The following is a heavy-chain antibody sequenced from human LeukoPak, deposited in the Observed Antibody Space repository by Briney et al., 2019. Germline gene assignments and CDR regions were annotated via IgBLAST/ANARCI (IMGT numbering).Heavy chain of an antibody. CDR3: AATRKGRDGYNSNFDY. Sequence: SSETLSLTCIVSGGSISSYYWSWIRQPPGKGLEWIGYIYYSGSTNYNPSLKSRVTISVDTSKNQFSLKLSSVTAADTAVYYCAATRKGRDGYNSNFDYWGQGTLVTVSS. V-gene: IGHV4-59*08. CDR1: GGSISSYY. D-gene: IGHD5-12*01. J-gene: IGHJ4*02. CDR2: IYYSGST.